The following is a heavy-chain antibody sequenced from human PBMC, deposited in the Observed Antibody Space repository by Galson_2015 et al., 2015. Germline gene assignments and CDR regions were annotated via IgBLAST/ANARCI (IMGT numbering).Heavy chain of an antibody. CDR3: ASGKVGANAIDY. V-gene: IGHV4-34*01. CDR1: GGSFSGYY. CDR2: INHSGST. J-gene: IGHJ4*02. D-gene: IGHD1-26*01. Sequence: ETLSLTCAVYGGSFSGYYWSWIRQPPGKGLEWIGEINHSGSTNYNPSLKSRVTISVDTSKNQFSLKLSSVTAADTAVYYCASGKVGANAIDYWGQGTLVTVSS.